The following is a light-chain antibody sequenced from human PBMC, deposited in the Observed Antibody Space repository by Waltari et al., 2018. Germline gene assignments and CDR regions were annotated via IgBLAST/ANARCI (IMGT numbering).Light chain of an antibody. Sequence: QPVVTQSSSASASLGASVKLTCTLDSGHSSYAVAWYQLQAEKGPRFLMKINSDGSHSKGDEIADRFSGSSSGAERFLSISCVQSEDEADYYGQTWGTGFVIFGGGTKLTVL. CDR3: QTWGTGFVI. V-gene: IGLV4-69*02. J-gene: IGLJ2*01. CDR1: SGHSSYA. CDR2: INSDGSH.